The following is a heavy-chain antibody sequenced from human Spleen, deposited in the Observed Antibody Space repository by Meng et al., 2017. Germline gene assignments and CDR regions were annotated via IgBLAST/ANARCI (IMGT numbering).Heavy chain of an antibody. CDR3: AGGAVVTLIFSHAMDV. CDR1: GYSITGSYN. D-gene: IGHD2-21*02. Sequence: SETLSPTCTVPGYSITGSYNWGWIRQSPGKGLEWIGSIYQSGSTYYNPSLKSRVTMSADTSKNQFSLKLTSVTAADTAVYYCAGGAVVTLIFSHAMDVWGQGTTVTVSS. V-gene: IGHV4-38-2*02. J-gene: IGHJ6*02. CDR2: IYQSGST.